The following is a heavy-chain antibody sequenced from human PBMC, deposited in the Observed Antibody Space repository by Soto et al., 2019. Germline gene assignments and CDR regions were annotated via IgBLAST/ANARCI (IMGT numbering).Heavy chain of an antibody. V-gene: IGHV1-18*01. CDR2: ISPYNGNT. CDR1: GYTFTSSA. Sequence: ASVKVSCKASGYTFTSSAISWVRQAPGQGLEWMGWISPYNGNTHFAQKFQGRVTMATDTSTSTAYMELRSLISDDTAVYYCARDPQFSGSLSGGGDAFDIWGQGTMVTVSS. J-gene: IGHJ3*02. D-gene: IGHD1-26*01. CDR3: ARDPQFSGSLSGGGDAFDI.